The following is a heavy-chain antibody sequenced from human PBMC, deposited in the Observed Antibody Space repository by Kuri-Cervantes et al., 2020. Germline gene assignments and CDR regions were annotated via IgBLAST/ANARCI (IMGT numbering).Heavy chain of an antibody. CDR1: GFRVRSNY. CDR2: IYTDGTT. V-gene: IGHV3-53*04. CDR3: ARDSFYDYYMDV. J-gene: IGHJ6*03. Sequence: GESLKISCVVAGFRVRSNYMTWVRQAPGKGLEWVSVIYTDGTTYYADSVKGRFAISRHNSKNTLYLQMNNLRPEDTAVYYCARDSFYDYYMDVWGKGTAVTVSS.